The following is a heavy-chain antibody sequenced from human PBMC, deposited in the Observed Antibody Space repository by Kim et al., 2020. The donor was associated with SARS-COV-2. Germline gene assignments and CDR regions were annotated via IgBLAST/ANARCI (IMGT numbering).Heavy chain of an antibody. CDR1: GGTFSSYA. J-gene: IGHJ2*01. V-gene: IGHV1-69*13. Sequence: SVKVSCKASGGTFSSYAISWVRQAPGQGLEWMGGIIPIFGTANYAQKFQGRVTITADESTSTAYMELSSLRSEDTAVYYCARDSSRSHNRRHVYWYFDLWGRGTLVTVSS. CDR2: IIPIFGTA. CDR3: ARDSSRSHNRRHVYWYFDL. D-gene: IGHD6-13*01.